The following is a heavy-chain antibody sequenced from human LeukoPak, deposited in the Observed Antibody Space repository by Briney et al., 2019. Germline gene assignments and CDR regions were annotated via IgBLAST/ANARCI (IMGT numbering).Heavy chain of an antibody. CDR2: ISSSSTTI. V-gene: IGHV3-48*04. CDR3: VRDSRHVPAF. Sequence: GGSLRLSCVASGFSLSYYSMNWVHQAPGKGLDWVSYISSSSTTIYYADSVKGRFTMSRDNAKNSLYLQMNSLRAEDSAVYYCVRDSRHVPAFWGQGILVTVSS. CDR1: GFSLSYYS. J-gene: IGHJ4*02.